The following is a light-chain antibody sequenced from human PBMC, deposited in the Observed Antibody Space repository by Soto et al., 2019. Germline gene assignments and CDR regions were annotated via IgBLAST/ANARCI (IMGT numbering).Light chain of an antibody. V-gene: IGLV2-14*01. CDR2: EVS. Sequence: QSALTQPASVSGSPGQSITISCTRTSSDVGGYNYVSWYQQHPGKAPKLIIYEVSNRPSGVSNRFSGSKSGNTASLTISGLQAEDEADYYCSSYTSSSTLLFGGGTKLTVL. J-gene: IGLJ2*01. CDR3: SSYTSSSTLL. CDR1: SSDVGGYNY.